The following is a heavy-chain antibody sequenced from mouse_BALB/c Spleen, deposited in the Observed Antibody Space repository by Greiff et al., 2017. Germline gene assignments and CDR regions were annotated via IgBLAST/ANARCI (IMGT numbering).Heavy chain of an antibody. J-gene: IGHJ3*01. V-gene: IGHV3-2*02. D-gene: IGHD2-1*01. Sequence: EVKLVESGPGLVKPSQSLSLTCTVTGYSITSDYAWNWIRQFPGNKLEWMGYISYSGSTSYNPSLKSRISITRDTSKNQFFLQLNSVTTEDTATYYCARYYGNYDWFAYWGQGTLVTVSA. CDR3: ARYYGNYDWFAY. CDR1: GYSITSDYA. CDR2: ISYSGST.